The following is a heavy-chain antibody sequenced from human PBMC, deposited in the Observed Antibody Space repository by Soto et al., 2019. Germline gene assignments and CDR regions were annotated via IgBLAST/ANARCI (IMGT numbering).Heavy chain of an antibody. D-gene: IGHD1-26*01. CDR3: AKVRLSGSYPRYFYS. V-gene: IGHV3-23*01. J-gene: IGHJ4*02. CDR1: GFTFSSYG. Sequence: EVQLLESGGGLVQPGGSLRLSCAASGFTFSSYGMSWVRQAPGKGLEWVSGFCGGAGATLYADSVKGRFTVSRDNSKNTLILQMNSLRADDTAVDYCAKVRLSGSYPRYFYSWGQGTLVTVSS. CDR2: FCGGAGAT.